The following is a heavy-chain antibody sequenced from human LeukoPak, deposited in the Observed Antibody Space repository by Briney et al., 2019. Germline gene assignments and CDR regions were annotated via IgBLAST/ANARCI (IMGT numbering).Heavy chain of an antibody. V-gene: IGHV3-33*06. CDR2: LWYDGSRT. D-gene: IGHD3-10*01. CDR1: GFTFSSHG. J-gene: IGHJ5*02. Sequence: GGSLRLSCAASGFTFSSHGMQWVHQAPGKGLEWVALLWYDGSRTNYVDSVMGRFTISRDSSKNTLYLQMDNLRVEDTAVYFCAKDLSYGSLWFDPWGQGTLVTVSS. CDR3: AKDLSYGSLWFDP.